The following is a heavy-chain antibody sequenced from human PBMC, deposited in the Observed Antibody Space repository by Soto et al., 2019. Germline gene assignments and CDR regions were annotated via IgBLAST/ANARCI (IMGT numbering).Heavy chain of an antibody. V-gene: IGHV1-8*01. CDR3: ARYNDYIWGSSGY. D-gene: IGHD3-16*01. Sequence: TGQGLEWMGWMNPNSGNTGYAQKFQGRVTMTRNTSISTAYMELSSLRSEDTAVYYCARYNDYIWGSSGYWGQGTLVTVSS. J-gene: IGHJ4*02. CDR2: MNPNSGNT.